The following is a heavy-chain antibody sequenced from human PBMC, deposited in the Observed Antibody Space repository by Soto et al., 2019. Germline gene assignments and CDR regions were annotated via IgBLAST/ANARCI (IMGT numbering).Heavy chain of an antibody. CDR1: GFTFSSYS. Sequence: PGGSLRLSCAASGFTFSSYSMNWVRQAPGKGLEWVSSISSSSSYIYYADSVKGRFTISRDNAKNSLYLQMNSLRAEDTAVYYCARDRRDGHYYYGMDVWGQGTTVTVSS. CDR2: ISSSSSYI. D-gene: IGHD2-21*02. CDR3: ARDRRDGHYYYGMDV. J-gene: IGHJ6*02. V-gene: IGHV3-21*01.